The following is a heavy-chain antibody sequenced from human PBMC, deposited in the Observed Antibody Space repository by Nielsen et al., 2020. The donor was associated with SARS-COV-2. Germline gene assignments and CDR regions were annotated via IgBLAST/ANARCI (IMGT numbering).Heavy chain of an antibody. D-gene: IGHD3-3*01. CDR2: MNPNSGNT. V-gene: IGHV1-8*01. Sequence: ASVKVSCKASGYTFTSYDINWVRQAPGQGLGWMGWMNPNSGNTGYAQKFQGRVTMTRNTSISTAYMELSSLRSEDTAVYYCARGPGAVSPSSYDFWSGWTMSAFDIWGQGTMVTVSS. CDR1: GYTFTSYD. CDR3: ARGPGAVSPSSYDFWSGWTMSAFDI. J-gene: IGHJ3*02.